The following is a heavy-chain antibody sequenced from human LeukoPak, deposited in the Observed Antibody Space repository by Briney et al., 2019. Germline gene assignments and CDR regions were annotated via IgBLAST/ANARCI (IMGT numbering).Heavy chain of an antibody. D-gene: IGHD6-19*01. CDR1: GYTFTGYY. Sequence: ASVKVSCKASGYTFTGYYMHWVRQAPGQGLEWMGWINPNSGGTNYAQKFQGRVTMTRDTSISTAYMELSRLRSDDTAVYYCAREGSGWYNAFDIWGQGTMVTVSS. CDR2: INPNSGGT. CDR3: AREGSGWYNAFDI. V-gene: IGHV1-2*02. J-gene: IGHJ3*02.